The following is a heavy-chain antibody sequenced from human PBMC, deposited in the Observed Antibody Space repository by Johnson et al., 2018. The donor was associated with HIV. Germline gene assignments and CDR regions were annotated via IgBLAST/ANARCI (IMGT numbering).Heavy chain of an antibody. CDR3: AKDRRTYSSSADAFDI. Sequence: EKLVESGGGVVQPGGSLRLSCAASGFTVSRNYMSWVRQTPGKGLEWVSVIYSGGSTYHADSVKGRFTISRDNSKNTVYLQMNSLRAEDTAVYYCAKDRRTYSSSADAFDIWGQGTMVTVS. V-gene: IGHV3-66*01. CDR1: GFTVSRNY. J-gene: IGHJ3*02. CDR2: IYSGGST. D-gene: IGHD6-6*01.